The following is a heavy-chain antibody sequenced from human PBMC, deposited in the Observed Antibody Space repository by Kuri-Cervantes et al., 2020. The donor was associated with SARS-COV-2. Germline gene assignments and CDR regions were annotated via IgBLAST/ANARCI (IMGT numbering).Heavy chain of an antibody. CDR1: GFSFSGYW. Sequence: GGSLRLSCEASGFSFSGYWMYWVRQAPGKGLVWVSRIYTEGSTASYADSVKGRFTISRDNAKNTLFLQMNSLRAEDTAVYYCARDVDPYYDYWSGSAGYWGQGTLVTVSS. CDR2: IYTEGSTA. CDR3: ARDVDPYYDYWSGSAGY. D-gene: IGHD3-3*01. J-gene: IGHJ4*02. V-gene: IGHV3-74*01.